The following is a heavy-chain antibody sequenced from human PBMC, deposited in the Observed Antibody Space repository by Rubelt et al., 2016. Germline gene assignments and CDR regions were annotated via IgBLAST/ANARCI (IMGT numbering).Heavy chain of an antibody. CDR2: IYDSGST. D-gene: IGHD5-24*01. J-gene: IGHJ3*01. CDR1: GGSITSHN. V-gene: IGHV4-59*11. CDR3: AEDGSATL. Sequence: QVLLQESGPGLVKPSETLSLTCTVSGGSITSHNWSWIRQPPGKGLEWIGQIYDSGSTNYNPSLKRRVSITLDTSKNQLSRKQSAVTAADTAVYYCAEDGSATLWSQRTRVTVSS.